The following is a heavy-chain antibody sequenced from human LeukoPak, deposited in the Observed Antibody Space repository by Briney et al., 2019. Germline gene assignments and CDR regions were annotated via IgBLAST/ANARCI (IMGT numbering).Heavy chain of an antibody. CDR1: GYTFTGYY. Sequence: GASVKVSCKASGYTFTGYYMHWVRQAPGQGLEWMEWINPNSGGTNYAQKFQGRVTMTRDTSISTAYMELSRLRSDDTAVYYCARDPAYYDSSGPATRFDPWGQGTLVTVSS. J-gene: IGHJ5*02. V-gene: IGHV1-2*02. CDR2: INPNSGGT. D-gene: IGHD3-22*01. CDR3: ARDPAYYDSSGPATRFDP.